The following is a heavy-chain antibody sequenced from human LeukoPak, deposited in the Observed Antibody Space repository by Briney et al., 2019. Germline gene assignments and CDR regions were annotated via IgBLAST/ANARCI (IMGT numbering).Heavy chain of an antibody. D-gene: IGHD1-26*01. J-gene: IGHJ4*02. CDR2: IYYSGSA. CDR3: ATQSWSYSRFDY. V-gene: IGHV4-39*01. Sequence: SETLSLTCTVSGGSISSSSYYWGWIRQPPGKGLEWIGRIYYSGSAYYNTSLQSRVTISVDTSKNQFSLRLNFVTAADTAVYYSATQSWSYSRFDYWGQGILVTVSS. CDR1: GGSISSSSYY.